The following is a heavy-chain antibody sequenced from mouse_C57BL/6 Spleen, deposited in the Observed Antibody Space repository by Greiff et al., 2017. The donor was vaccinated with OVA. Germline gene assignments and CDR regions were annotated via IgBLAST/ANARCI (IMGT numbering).Heavy chain of an antibody. V-gene: IGHV7-3*01. D-gene: IGHD1-1*01. CDR1: GFTFTDYY. CDR3: ASFYYGSSYWYFDV. Sequence: EVKLMESGGGLVQPGGSLSLSCAASGFTFTDYYMSWVRQPPGKALEWLGFIRNKANGYTTEYSASVKGRFTISRDNSQSILYLQMNALRAEDSATYYGASFYYGSSYWYFDVWGTGTTVTVSS. J-gene: IGHJ1*03. CDR2: IRNKANGYTT.